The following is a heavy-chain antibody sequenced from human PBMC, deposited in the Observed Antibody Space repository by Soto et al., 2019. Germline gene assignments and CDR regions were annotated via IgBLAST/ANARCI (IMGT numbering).Heavy chain of an antibody. CDR1: GGTFSSYA. CDR3: ASDFYGYNPTPLPT. Sequence: SVKVSRKASGGTFSSYAISWVRQAPGQGLEWMGGIIPIFGTANYAQKFQGRVTITADESTSTAYMELSSLRSEDTAVYYCASDFYGYNPTPLPTWGQGTLVTVSS. J-gene: IGHJ4*02. CDR2: IIPIFGTA. V-gene: IGHV1-69*13. D-gene: IGHD5-18*01.